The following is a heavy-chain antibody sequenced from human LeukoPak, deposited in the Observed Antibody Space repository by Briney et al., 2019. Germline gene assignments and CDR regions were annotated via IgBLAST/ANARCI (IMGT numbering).Heavy chain of an antibody. CDR2: IYYSGST. J-gene: IGHJ1*01. CDR1: GFTFSSYW. V-gene: IGHV4-39*01. Sequence: PGGSLRLSCAASGFTFSSYWMSWVRQAPGKGLEWLGTIYYSGSTYYNASLKSRLFISVDTSNNQFSLRLSFVTAADTAVYYCARRRYYDATGYLDWGQGTLITVSS. D-gene: IGHD3-22*01. CDR3: ARRRYYDATGYLD.